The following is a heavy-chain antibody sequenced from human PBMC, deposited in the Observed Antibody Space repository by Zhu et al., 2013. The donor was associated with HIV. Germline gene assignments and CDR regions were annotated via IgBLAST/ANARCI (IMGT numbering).Heavy chain of an antibody. CDR1: GYAFVGYY. J-gene: IGHJ2*01. D-gene: IGHD2-2*01. Sequence: QAQLVQSGTEVKKPGASVTVSCKSSGYAFVGYYMHWVRQVPGQGLEWMGWINPNSGGTNYAQKFQGRVTMTRDTSISTAYMELSRLRSDDTAVYYCARVPLRYQLEGGLWGRGTLVTVSS. CDR2: INPNSGGT. CDR3: ARVPLRYQLEGGL. V-gene: IGHV1-2*02.